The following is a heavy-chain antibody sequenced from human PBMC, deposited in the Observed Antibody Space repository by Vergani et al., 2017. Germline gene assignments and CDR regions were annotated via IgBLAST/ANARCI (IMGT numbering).Heavy chain of an antibody. CDR3: ARRLIIAARYNWFDP. D-gene: IGHD6-6*01. CDR2: INHSGST. Sequence: QVQLQQWGAGLLKPSETLSLTCAVYGGSFSGYYWSWIRQPPGKGLEWIGEINHSGSTYYNPSLKSRVTISVDTSKNQFSLKLSSVTAADTAVYYCARRLIIAARYNWFDPWGQGTLVTVSS. CDR1: GGSFSGYY. V-gene: IGHV4-34*01. J-gene: IGHJ5*02.